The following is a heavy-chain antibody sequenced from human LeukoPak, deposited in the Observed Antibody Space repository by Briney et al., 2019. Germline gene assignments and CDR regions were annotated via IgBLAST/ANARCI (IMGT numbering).Heavy chain of an antibody. CDR1: GFTFSSYR. CDR2: IKQDGSEK. V-gene: IGHV3-7*01. J-gene: IGHJ4*02. CDR3: ATGDYYQGFDY. Sequence: GGSLRLSCAASGFTFSSYRMSWVRQAPGKGLEWVANIKQDGSEKYYVDSVKGRFTISRDNAKNSLYLQMNSLRAEDTAVYYCATGDYYQGFDYWGQGTLVTVSS. D-gene: IGHD4-17*01.